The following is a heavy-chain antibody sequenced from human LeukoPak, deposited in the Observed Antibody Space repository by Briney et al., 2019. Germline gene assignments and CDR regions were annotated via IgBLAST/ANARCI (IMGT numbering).Heavy chain of an antibody. CDR3: ARADTAMVNYYYERMAV. D-gene: IGHD5-18*01. Sequence: ASGKVTCKASASTFTSYTMHWGRQPPGQGLGWMGGSNACNGNTKYSEKFKGSATISTDTTASKTNMTLRSRRSEDTAVFYCARADTAMVNYYYERMAVWGQGTTVTVSS. CDR2: SNACNGNT. CDR1: ASTFTSYT. V-gene: IGHV1-3*01. J-gene: IGHJ6*02.